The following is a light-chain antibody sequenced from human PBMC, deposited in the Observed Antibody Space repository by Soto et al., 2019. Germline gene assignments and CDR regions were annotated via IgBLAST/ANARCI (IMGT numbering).Light chain of an antibody. J-gene: IGKJ1*01. CDR2: DAS. Sequence: DIQMTQTPSSLSASIGDRVTITCRASQTISDFLNWYQLKPGKAPKLLIYDASSLESGVPSRFSGSGSGTEFTLTISSLQPDDFAIYYCPQYNSYPWTFGQGSKV. V-gene: IGKV1-5*01. CDR1: QTISDF. CDR3: PQYNSYPWT.